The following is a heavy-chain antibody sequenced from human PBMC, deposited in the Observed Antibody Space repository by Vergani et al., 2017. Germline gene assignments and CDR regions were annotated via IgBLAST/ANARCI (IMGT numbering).Heavy chain of an antibody. V-gene: IGHV4-61*02. CDR3: ARTGYWDISRDV. CDR2: IYTSGST. J-gene: IGHJ6*03. Sequence: QVQLQESGPGLVKPSQTLSLTCTVSGGSISSGSYYWSWIRQPAGKGLEWIGRIYTSGSTNYNPSLKSRVTMSVDTSKNQFSLKLSSVTAADTAVYYCARTGYWDISRDVWGKGP. CDR1: GGSISSGSYY. D-gene: IGHD3-9*01.